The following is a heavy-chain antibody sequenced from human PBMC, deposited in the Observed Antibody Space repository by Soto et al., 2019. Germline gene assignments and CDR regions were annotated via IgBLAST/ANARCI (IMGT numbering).Heavy chain of an antibody. J-gene: IGHJ4*02. V-gene: IGHV3-7*05. CDR2: INQDGSGK. CDR1: GFTFSSHW. Sequence: GESLKISCAASGFTFSSHWMSWVRQAPGKGLEGVAVINQDGSGKYYVDSVKGRFTISRDNAKNSLFLQMNSLRVEDTAVYYCARAFNSYRDYWGQGTLVTSPQ. CDR3: ARAFNSYRDY. D-gene: IGHD1-20*01.